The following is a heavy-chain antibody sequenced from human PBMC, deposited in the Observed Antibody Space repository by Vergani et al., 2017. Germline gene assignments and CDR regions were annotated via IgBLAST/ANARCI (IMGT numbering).Heavy chain of an antibody. J-gene: IGHJ4*02. D-gene: IGHD2-21*02. CDR1: GCTFSNFG. CDR3: AKYLRDSTDGLPDS. Sequence: QVQLVESAGGVVQPGGSLRLSCAASGCTFSNFGMHWIRQAPGKGLEWLSYIGKDGINTRYRDAVKGRFTVSRDNSKDILYLHMDSLRSEDTALYYFAKYLRDSTDGLPDSWGPGTLVIVSS. V-gene: IGHV3-30*02. CDR2: IGKDGINT.